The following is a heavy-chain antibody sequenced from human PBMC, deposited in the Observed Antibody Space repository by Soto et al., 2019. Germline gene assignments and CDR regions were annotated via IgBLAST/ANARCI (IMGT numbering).Heavy chain of an antibody. V-gene: IGHV1-24*01. D-gene: IGHD2-2*01. CDR3: LGRLVPAATHYSGYGMDV. Sequence: QVQLVQSGAEVKQPGASVKVSCKVSGYTLTELSMHWVRQAPGKGLEWMGGFDPEDGETIYAQKFQGRVTMTEDTSTDTAYMELSSLRSEDTAVYYCLGRLVPAATHYSGYGMDVWGQGTTVTVSS. CDR2: FDPEDGET. J-gene: IGHJ6*02. CDR1: GYTLTELS.